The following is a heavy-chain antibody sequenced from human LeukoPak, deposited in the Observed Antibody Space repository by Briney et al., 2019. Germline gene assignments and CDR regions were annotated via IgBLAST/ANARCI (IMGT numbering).Heavy chain of an antibody. CDR1: GDSVSSNSAA. CDR2: TYYRSKWYN. D-gene: IGHD5-12*01. Sequence: SQTLSLTCAISGDSVSSNSAAWNWIRQSPSRVLEWLGRTYYRSKWYNDYAVSVKSRITINPDTSKNQFSLQLNSVTPEDTAVYYCARDFVATIGARSYYYYYMDVWGKGTTVTISS. J-gene: IGHJ6*03. V-gene: IGHV6-1*01. CDR3: ARDFVATIGARSYYYYYMDV.